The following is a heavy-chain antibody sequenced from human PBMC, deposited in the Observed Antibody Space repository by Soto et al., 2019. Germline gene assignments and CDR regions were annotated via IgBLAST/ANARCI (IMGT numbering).Heavy chain of an antibody. CDR3: TRTMTTAAFDI. D-gene: IGHD4-17*01. V-gene: IGHV3-73*02. J-gene: IGHJ3*02. Sequence: EVQLVESGGGLVQPGGSLKLSCAASGFTFSGSATHWVRQASGKGLEWVGRIRSKANSYATAYAASVKGRFTISRDDSKNTAYLQMNSLKTEDTAFYYCTRTMTTAAFDIWGQGTMVTVSS. CDR1: GFTFSGSA. CDR2: IRSKANSYAT.